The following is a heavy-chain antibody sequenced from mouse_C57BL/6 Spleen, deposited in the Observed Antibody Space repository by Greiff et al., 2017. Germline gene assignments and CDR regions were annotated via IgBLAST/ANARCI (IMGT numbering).Heavy chain of an antibody. J-gene: IGHJ4*01. V-gene: IGHV3-6*01. D-gene: IGHD3-3*01. CDR1: GYSITSGYY. CDR3: ARTEGLGDYAMDY. CDR2: ISYDGSN. Sequence: EVKLMESGPGLVKPSQSLSLTCSVTGYSITSGYYWNWIRQFPGNKLEWMGYISYDGSNNYNPSLKNRISITRDTSKNQFFLKLNSVTTEDTATYYCARTEGLGDYAMDYWGQGTSVTVSS.